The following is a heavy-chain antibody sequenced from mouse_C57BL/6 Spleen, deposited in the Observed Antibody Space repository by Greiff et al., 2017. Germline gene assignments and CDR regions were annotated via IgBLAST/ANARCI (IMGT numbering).Heavy chain of an antibody. CDR3: ARSYVNFYFDY. V-gene: IGHV1-52*01. J-gene: IGHJ2*01. D-gene: IGHD2-1*01. Sequence: VQLQQPGAELVRPGSSVKLSCKASGYTFTSYWMHWVKQRPIQGLEWIGNIDPSDSETHYNQKFKDKATLTVDKSSSTAYMQLSSLTSEDSAVYYCARSYVNFYFDYWGQGTTLTVSS. CDR2: IDPSDSET. CDR1: GYTFTSYW.